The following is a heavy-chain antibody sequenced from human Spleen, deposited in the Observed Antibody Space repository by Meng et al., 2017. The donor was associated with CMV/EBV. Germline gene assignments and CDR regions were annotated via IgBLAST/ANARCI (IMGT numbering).Heavy chain of an antibody. V-gene: IGHV3-9*03. CDR1: GFSFDDFA. J-gene: IGHJ6*02. Sequence: SLKISCAASGFSFDDFAMHWVRQTPREGLEWVSGISGKSGFTGYADSVKGRFTISRVNVKKTLSLQMNTLRPEDMALYYCVKGGGEKVTFDAMDVWGQGTTVTVSS. CDR3: VKGGGEKVTFDAMDV. D-gene: IGHD2-21*02. CDR2: ISGKSGFT.